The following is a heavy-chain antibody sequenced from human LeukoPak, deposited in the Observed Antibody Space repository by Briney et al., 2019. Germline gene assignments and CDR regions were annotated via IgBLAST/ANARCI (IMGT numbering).Heavy chain of an antibody. V-gene: IGHV3-21*04. CDR1: GFTFSSYT. J-gene: IGHJ4*02. Sequence: GGSLRLSCTASGFTFSSYTMTWVRQAPGKGLEWVASISSSRTYINYADSVKGRFTISRDNAKNSLYLQMNSLRAEDTAVYYCARDSYYDSSGYDYWGQGTLVTVSS. CDR3: ARDSYYDSSGYDY. CDR2: ISSSRTYI. D-gene: IGHD3-22*01.